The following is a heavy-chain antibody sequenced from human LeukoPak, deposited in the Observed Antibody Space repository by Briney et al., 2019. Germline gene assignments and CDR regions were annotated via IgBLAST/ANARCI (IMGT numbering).Heavy chain of an antibody. Sequence: SETLSLTCTVSGGSISSGDYYWGWIRQPPGKGLEWIGYIYHSGSTYYNPSLKSRVTIPVDRSKNQFSLKLSSVTAADTAVYYCAREGAVAGPFDYWGQGTLVTVSS. D-gene: IGHD6-19*01. CDR3: AREGAVAGPFDY. CDR1: GGSISSGDYY. CDR2: IYHSGST. V-gene: IGHV4-30-2*01. J-gene: IGHJ4*02.